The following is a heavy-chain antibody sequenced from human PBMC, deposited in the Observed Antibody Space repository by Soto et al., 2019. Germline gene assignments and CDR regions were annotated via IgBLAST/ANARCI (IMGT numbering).Heavy chain of an antibody. D-gene: IGHD3-22*01. Sequence: QVQLVQSGAEVKKPGSSVKVSCKASGGTFSSYAISWVRQAPGQGLEWIGGIIPLFGTANYARKFQGRVTITADKSTRTAYMGLSSLRSEAMGVYYCARDRPDNNHYYHRFDPWGQGTLVTVSS. CDR1: GGTFSSYA. CDR3: ARDRPDNNHYYHRFDP. V-gene: IGHV1-69*06. CDR2: IIPLFGTA. J-gene: IGHJ5*02.